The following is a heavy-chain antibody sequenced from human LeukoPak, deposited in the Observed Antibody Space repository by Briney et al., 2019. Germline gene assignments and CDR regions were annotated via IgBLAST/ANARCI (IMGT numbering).Heavy chain of an antibody. V-gene: IGHV3-23*01. CDR1: GFTVSSRS. CDR3: ARPPWGRTFGAFDI. J-gene: IGHJ3*02. CDR2: ISGSGGST. D-gene: IGHD3-16*01. Sequence: GGSLRLSCAASGFTVSSRSMSWVRQAPGKGLEWVSAISGSGGSTYYADSVKGRFTISRDNSKNTLYLQMNSLRAEDTAVYYCARPPWGRTFGAFDIWGQGTMVTVSS.